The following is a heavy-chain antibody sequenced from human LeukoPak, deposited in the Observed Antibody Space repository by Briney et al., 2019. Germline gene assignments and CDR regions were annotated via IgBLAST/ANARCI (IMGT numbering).Heavy chain of an antibody. CDR1: GFAFISTS. J-gene: IGHJ6*03. D-gene: IGHD1-1*01. Sequence: GGSLRLSCAASGFAFISTSIHWVRQAPGKGLEWLSYSSTVAGNIYYADSVKGRFTISRDNAKSSLNLQISSLRAEDTAVYFCATTGNFYDMDVWGRGTTVTASS. CDR2: SSTVAGNI. V-gene: IGHV3-48*04. CDR3: ATTGNFYDMDV.